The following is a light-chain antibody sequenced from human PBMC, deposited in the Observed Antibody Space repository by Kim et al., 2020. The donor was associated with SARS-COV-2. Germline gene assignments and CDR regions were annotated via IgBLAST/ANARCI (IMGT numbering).Light chain of an antibody. V-gene: IGLV3-21*01. Sequence: APGKTASITCGGDNNGRRSVHWYQQKSGQAPVLIMSYDKDRPSGIPERISGSNSGNTATLVISGVEVGDEADYFCQVWDSSGDHGVFGGGTKLTVL. J-gene: IGLJ3*02. CDR1: NNGRRS. CDR2: YDK. CDR3: QVWDSSGDHGV.